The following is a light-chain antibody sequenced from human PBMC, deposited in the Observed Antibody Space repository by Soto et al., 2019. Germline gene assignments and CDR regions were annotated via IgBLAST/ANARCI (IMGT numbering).Light chain of an antibody. Sequence: QPVLTQPPSASGTPGQRVTISCSGGSSNIGSEHVNWYQQVPGTAPKLLIYANNRRPSGVPDRFSVSKSGTSASLAIGGLQSEDEADYYCAAWDDSLKAWVFGGGTKLTVL. J-gene: IGLJ3*02. CDR2: ANN. V-gene: IGLV1-44*01. CDR3: AAWDDSLKAWV. CDR1: SSNIGSEH.